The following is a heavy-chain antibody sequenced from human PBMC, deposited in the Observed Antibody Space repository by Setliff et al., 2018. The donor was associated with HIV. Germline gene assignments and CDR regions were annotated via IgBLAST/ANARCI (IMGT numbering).Heavy chain of an antibody. Sequence: PGGSLRLSCAASGFTFSSYAMSWVRQAPGKGLEWVSYISSSGTTIYYGDSVKGRFTISRDNAKNPLYLQMNSLRAEDTAVYYCAREPHELRYFDWLLYPAYYYYGMDVWGQGATVTVSS. CDR3: AREPHELRYFDWLLYPAYYYYGMDV. D-gene: IGHD3-9*01. J-gene: IGHJ6*02. V-gene: IGHV3-48*01. CDR1: GFTFSSYA. CDR2: ISSSGTTI.